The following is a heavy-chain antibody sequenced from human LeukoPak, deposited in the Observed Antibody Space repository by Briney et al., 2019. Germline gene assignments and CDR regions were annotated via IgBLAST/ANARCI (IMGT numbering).Heavy chain of an antibody. J-gene: IGHJ4*02. CDR1: GFTFSSYA. CDR2: ISGSGGST. D-gene: IGHD1-26*01. CDR3: AKGRFIVGAIAVFDY. V-gene: IGHV3-23*01. Sequence: RGSLRPSCAASGFTFSSYAMSWVRQAPGKGLEWVSAISGSGGSTYYADSVKGRFTISRDNSKNTLYLQMNSLRAEDTAVYYCAKGRFIVGAIAVFDYWGQGTLVTVSS.